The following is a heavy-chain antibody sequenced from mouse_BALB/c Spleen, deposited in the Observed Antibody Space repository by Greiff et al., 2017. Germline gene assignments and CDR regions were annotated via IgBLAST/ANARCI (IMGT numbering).Heavy chain of an antibody. CDR3: VRETVYFDY. J-gene: IGHJ2*01. CDR1: GFTFNTYA. V-gene: IGHV10-1*02. Sequence: EVQRVESGGGLVQPKGSLKLSCAASGFTFNTYAMNWVRQAPGKGLEWVARIRSKSNNYATYYADSVKDRFTISRDDSQSMLYLQMNNLKTEDTAMYYCVRETVYFDYWGQGTTLTVSS. D-gene: IGHD1-1*01. CDR2: IRSKSNNYAT.